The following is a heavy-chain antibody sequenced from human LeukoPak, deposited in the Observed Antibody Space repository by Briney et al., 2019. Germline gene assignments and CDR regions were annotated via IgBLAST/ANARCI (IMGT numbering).Heavy chain of an antibody. CDR2: IYYSGST. D-gene: IGHD3-22*01. CDR3: ARGHYYDSSGYYYVPPYYYYYYGMDV. CDR1: GGSISSYY. J-gene: IGHJ6*02. V-gene: IGHV4-59*01. Sequence: SETLSLTCTVSGGSISSYYWSWIRQPPGKGLEWIGYIYYSGSTNYNPSLTSRVTISVDTSKNHFSLKLSSVTAADTAVYYCARGHYYDSSGYYYVPPYYYYYYGMDVWGQGTTVTVSS.